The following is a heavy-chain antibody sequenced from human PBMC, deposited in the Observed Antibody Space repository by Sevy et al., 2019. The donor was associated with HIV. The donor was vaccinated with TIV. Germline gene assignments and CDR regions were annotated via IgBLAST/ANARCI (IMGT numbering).Heavy chain of an antibody. D-gene: IGHD7-27*01. CDR2: ISGSGGST. CDR3: AKGLGRFSYYDYGMDV. Sequence: GGSLRLSCAASGFTFSNYAMSWVRQAPGKGLEWVSAISGSGGSTYYADSVKGRFTISRDNSKNTLYLQMNSLRAEDTAVYYCAKGLGRFSYYDYGMDVWGQGTTVTVSS. V-gene: IGHV3-23*01. CDR1: GFTFSNYA. J-gene: IGHJ6*02.